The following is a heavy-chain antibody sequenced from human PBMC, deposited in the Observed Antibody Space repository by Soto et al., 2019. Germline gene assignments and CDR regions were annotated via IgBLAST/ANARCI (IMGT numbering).Heavy chain of an antibody. CDR2: ISSSSKTI. CDR3: AVFEASGPLDV. J-gene: IGHJ6*02. V-gene: IGHV3-48*02. CDR1: GFTFNTYN. Sequence: XRSLRLSCAASGFTFNTYNRNWVRQAPGKGLEWVSFISSSSKTIYYADPVKGRFTISRDNAKNSLYLQMNSLRDEDTAVYYCAVFEASGPLDVWAQGTTVTVSS. D-gene: IGHD3-10*01.